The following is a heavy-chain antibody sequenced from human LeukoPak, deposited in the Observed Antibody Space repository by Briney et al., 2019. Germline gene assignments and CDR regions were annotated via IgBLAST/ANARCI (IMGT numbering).Heavy chain of an antibody. Sequence: ASVKVSCKASGYIFTGYYMHWVRQAPGQGLEWMGWINPNSGDTNSAPKFQGRVTMTRDTSSSTAYMELTSLRSDDTAVYYCAREGSEHYNSGAFDIWGQGTMVTVSS. CDR1: GYIFTGYY. J-gene: IGHJ3*02. V-gene: IGHV1-2*02. CDR3: AREGSEHYNSGAFDI. CDR2: INPNSGDT. D-gene: IGHD3-22*01.